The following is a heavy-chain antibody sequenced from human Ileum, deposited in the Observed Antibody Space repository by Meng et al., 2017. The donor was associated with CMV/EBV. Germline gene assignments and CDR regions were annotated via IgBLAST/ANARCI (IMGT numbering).Heavy chain of an antibody. D-gene: IGHD6-19*01. CDR2: IYTSGST. CDR1: GGSLGGGYY. Sequence: QGQPREAGPRLVTPSPTLSLTCTVSGGSLGGGYYWNWIRQPAGKGLEWIGRIYTSGSTNYNPSLKSRFTISVDTSKNQFSLNLTSVTAADTAVYYCARDSAWLIDQWGQGTLVTVFS. CDR3: ARDSAWLIDQ. J-gene: IGHJ4*02. V-gene: IGHV4-61*02.